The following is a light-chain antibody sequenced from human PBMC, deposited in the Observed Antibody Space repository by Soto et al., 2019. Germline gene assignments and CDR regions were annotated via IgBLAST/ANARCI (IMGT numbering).Light chain of an antibody. CDR1: SSDVGGYNY. CDR2: EIT. Sequence: QSALTQPPSASGSPGQSVTISCTGTSSDVGGYNYLCWYQQHPGKAPKLLIYEITKRASGVPNRFSGSKSGNTASLTVSGLQAEDEADYYCSSLADGDNYVFGTGTKLTVL. CDR3: SSLADGDNYV. J-gene: IGLJ1*01. V-gene: IGLV2-8*01.